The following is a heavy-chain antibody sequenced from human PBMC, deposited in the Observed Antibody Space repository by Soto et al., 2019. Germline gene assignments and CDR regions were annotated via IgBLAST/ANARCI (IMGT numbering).Heavy chain of an antibody. V-gene: IGHV5-10-1*01. Sequence: VESLKISCKGSGYSFTSYWISWVRQMPGKGLEWMGRIDPSDSYTNYSPSFQGHVTISADKSISTAYLQWSSLKASDTAMYYCARHQAVTTQDYYYYGMDVWGQGTTVTVSS. J-gene: IGHJ6*02. CDR2: IDPSDSYT. CDR3: ARHQAVTTQDYYYYGMDV. D-gene: IGHD4-17*01. CDR1: GYSFTSYW.